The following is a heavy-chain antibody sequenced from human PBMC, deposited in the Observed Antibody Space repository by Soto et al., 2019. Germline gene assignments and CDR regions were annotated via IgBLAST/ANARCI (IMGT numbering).Heavy chain of an antibody. Sequence: ASVKVSCKASGYTFTGYYMHWVRQAPGQGLEWMGWINPNSGGTNYAQKFQGWVTMTRDTSISTAYMELSRLRSDDTAVYYCARDYFRGSPISHDAFDIWGQGTMVTVSS. J-gene: IGHJ3*02. D-gene: IGHD3-10*02. CDR2: INPNSGGT. CDR1: GYTFTGYY. CDR3: ARDYFRGSPISHDAFDI. V-gene: IGHV1-2*04.